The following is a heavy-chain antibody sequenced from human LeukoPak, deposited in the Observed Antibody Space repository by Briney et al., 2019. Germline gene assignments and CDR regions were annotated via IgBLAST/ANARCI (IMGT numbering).Heavy chain of an antibody. Sequence: SQTLSLTCAISGDSVSTNNAGWNWIRQSPSRGLEWLGRTYYGSNWHNDYAVSVKSRININPDTSKNQFSLQLSSVTPDDTAVYYCAKGLPYGSGSSYFHWGQGTLVTVSS. V-gene: IGHV6-1*01. J-gene: IGHJ4*02. CDR2: TYYGSNWHN. CDR3: AKGLPYGSGSSYFH. D-gene: IGHD3-10*01. CDR1: GDSVSTNNAG.